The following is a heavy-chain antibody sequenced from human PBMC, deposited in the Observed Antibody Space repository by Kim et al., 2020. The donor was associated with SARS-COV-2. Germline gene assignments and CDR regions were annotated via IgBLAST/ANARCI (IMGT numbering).Heavy chain of an antibody. V-gene: IGHV4-34*01. D-gene: IGHD3-10*01. CDR2: INHSGST. CDR1: GGSFNGYY. Sequence: SETLSLTCAVYGGSFNGYYWSWIRQPPGKGLEWIGEINHSGSTNYNPSFKSRVTISVDTSKNQFSLNLSSVTAADTAVYYCASGSYGSGTPLDYWGQGTLVTVSS. J-gene: IGHJ4*02. CDR3: ASGSYGSGTPLDY.